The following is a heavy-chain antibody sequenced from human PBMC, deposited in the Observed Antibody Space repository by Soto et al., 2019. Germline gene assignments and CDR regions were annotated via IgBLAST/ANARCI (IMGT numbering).Heavy chain of an antibody. J-gene: IGHJ3*02. CDR1: GFTFITFTTYA. V-gene: IGHV3-23*01. Sequence: GGSLRLSCAASGFTFITFTTYAMSWVRQAPGKGLEWVSGISGSGAGTYYADSVKGRFTISKDNAKNTLFLQMNDLRAEDTAIYYCAKDPSPRWGNFDIWGQGTMVTVSS. D-gene: IGHD2-8*02. CDR3: AKDPSPRWGNFDI. CDR2: ISGSGAGT.